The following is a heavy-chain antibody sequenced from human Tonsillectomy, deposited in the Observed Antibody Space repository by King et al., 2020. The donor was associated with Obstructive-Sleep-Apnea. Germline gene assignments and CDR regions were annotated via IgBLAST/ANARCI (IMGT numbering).Heavy chain of an antibody. Sequence: QLVQSGSELKKPGASVKVSCKASGYTLTTYPMNWVRQAPGQGLNWMGWLNTNTGNPAYAQGFTGRFVFSLDTSVSTAYLQISSLKAEDTAVYYCAREGLGYCSGGSCQFRNGMDVWGQGTTVTVSS. CDR2: LNTNTGNP. J-gene: IGHJ6*02. CDR3: AREGLGYCSGGSCQFRNGMDV. CDR1: GYTLTTYP. V-gene: IGHV7-4-1*02. D-gene: IGHD2-15*01.